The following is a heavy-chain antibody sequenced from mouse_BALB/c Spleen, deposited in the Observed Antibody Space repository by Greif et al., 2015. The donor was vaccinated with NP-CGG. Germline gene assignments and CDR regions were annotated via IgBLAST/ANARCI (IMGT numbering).Heavy chain of an antibody. J-gene: IGHJ2*01. CDR3: ARSRQLGLPDY. D-gene: IGHD3-2*01. CDR2: INPSTGYT. V-gene: IGHV1-7*01. Sequence: VKLQESGAELAKPGASVKMSCKASGYTFTSYWMHWVKQRPGQGLEWIGYINPSTGYTEYTQKFKDKATLTADKSSSTAYMQLSSLTSEDSAVYYCARSRQLGLPDYWGQGTTLTVSS. CDR1: GYTFTSYW.